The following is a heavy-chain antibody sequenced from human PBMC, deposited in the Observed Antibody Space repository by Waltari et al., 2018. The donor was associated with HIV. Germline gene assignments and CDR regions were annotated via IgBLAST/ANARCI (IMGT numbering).Heavy chain of an antibody. J-gene: IGHJ6*02. V-gene: IGHV3-23*01. CDR2: ISGSGGST. Sequence: EVQLLESGGGLVQPGGSLRLPCAAPGSPFSSYALSWVRQAPGKGLEWVSAISGSGGSTYYADSVKGRFTISRDNSKNTLYLQMNSLRAEDTAVYYCAKSQGSGTYYYGMDVSGQGTTVTVSS. D-gene: IGHD3-10*01. CDR1: GSPFSSYA. CDR3: AKSQGSGTYYYGMDV.